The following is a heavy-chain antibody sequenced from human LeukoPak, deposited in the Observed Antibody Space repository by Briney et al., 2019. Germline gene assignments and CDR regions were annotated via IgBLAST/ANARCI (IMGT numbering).Heavy chain of an antibody. D-gene: IGHD3-10*01. CDR3: ARSDYLNYYGSGSYSGYYFDY. J-gene: IGHJ4*02. Sequence: DSVKVSCKASGYTFTSYAMHWVRQAPGQRLEWMGWISAGNGNTKYSQKFQGRVTITRDTSASTAYMELSSLRSEDTAVYYCARSDYLNYYGSGSYSGYYFDYWGQGTLVTVSS. V-gene: IGHV1-3*01. CDR2: ISAGNGNT. CDR1: GYTFTSYA.